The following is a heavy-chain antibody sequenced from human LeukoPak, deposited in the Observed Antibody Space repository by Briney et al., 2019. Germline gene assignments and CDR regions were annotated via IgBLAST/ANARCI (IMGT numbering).Heavy chain of an antibody. J-gene: IGHJ2*01. D-gene: IGHD6-13*01. V-gene: IGHV3-23*01. CDR1: GFIFSNYG. Sequence: GGSLRLSCAASGFIFSNYGMTWVRQAPGKGLEWVSSIRMAVGSTYYADSVKGRFSISRDNSKNTLLLQMKDLRAEDTAVYYCARDLEIVAAGWYFDLWGRDPLVSVSS. CDR3: ARDLEIVAAGWYFDL. CDR2: IRMAVGST.